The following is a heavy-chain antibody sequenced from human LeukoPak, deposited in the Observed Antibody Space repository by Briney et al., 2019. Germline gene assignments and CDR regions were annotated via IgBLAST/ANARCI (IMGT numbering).Heavy chain of an antibody. CDR3: ARANLYSLGYMDV. D-gene: IGHD2-21*01. J-gene: IGHJ6*03. Sequence: PSQTLSLTCTVSGGSISSGSYYWSWIRQPAGKGLEWIGRIYTSGSTNYNPSLKSRVTISVDTSKNQFSLKLSSVTAADTAVYYCARANLYSLGYMDVWGKGTTVTVSS. CDR2: IYTSGST. CDR1: GGSISSGSYY. V-gene: IGHV4-61*02.